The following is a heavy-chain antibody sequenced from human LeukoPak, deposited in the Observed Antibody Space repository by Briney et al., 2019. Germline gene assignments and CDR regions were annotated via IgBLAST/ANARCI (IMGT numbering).Heavy chain of an antibody. CDR3: ARDQEYSSSWAYYYYMDV. V-gene: IGHV3-21*01. CDR1: GFTFSSYS. Sequence: PGGSLRLSCAASGFTFSSYSMNWVRQAPGKGLEWVSSISSSSSYIYYADSVKGRFTISRDNAKNSLYLQMNSLRAEDTAVYYCARDQEYSSSWAYYYYMDVWGKGTTVTASS. J-gene: IGHJ6*03. CDR2: ISSSSSYI. D-gene: IGHD6-13*01.